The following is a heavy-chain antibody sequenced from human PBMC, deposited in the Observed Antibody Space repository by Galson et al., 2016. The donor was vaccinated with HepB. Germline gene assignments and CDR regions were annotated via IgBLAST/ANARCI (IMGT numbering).Heavy chain of an antibody. CDR1: GFSISTSGMA. J-gene: IGHJ4*02. Sequence: PALVKPTQTLTLTCDVSGFSISTSGMAVAWIRQPPGEALEWFALIYWDDDKRYRPSLKNRITMTRDTSKNQVVLTMTDMDPTDTATYYCAHYRSGWFSVGPDAFDVWGQGTLVAVYS. CDR3: AHYRSGWFSVGPDAFDV. D-gene: IGHD6-25*01. CDR2: IYWDDDK. V-gene: IGHV2-5*02.